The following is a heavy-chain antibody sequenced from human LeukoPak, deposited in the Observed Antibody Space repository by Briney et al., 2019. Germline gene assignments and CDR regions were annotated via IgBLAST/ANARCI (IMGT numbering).Heavy chain of an antibody. Sequence: SETLSLTCTVSGGSISSSGYYWGWIRQPPGKGLEWIGSIYYSGSTYYNPSLKSRVTISVDTSKKQFSLKLSSVTAADTAVYYCSRDRGIGYPSSWRGGLYNFDYWGQGTLVTVSS. V-gene: IGHV4-39*07. D-gene: IGHD6-13*01. CDR3: SRDRGIGYPSSWRGGLYNFDY. CDR2: IYYSGST. J-gene: IGHJ4*02. CDR1: GGSISSSGYY.